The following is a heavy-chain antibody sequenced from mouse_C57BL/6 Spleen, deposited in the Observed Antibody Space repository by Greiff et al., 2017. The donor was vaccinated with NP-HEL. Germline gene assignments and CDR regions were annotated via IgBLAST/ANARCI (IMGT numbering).Heavy chain of an antibody. V-gene: IGHV1-80*01. J-gene: IGHJ4*01. CDR3: ARPYYGSSYGAMDY. CDR2: IYPGDGDT. Sequence: QVHVKQSGAELVKPGASVKLSCKASGYAFSSYWMNWVKQRPGQGLEWIGQIYPGDGDTNYIGKFKGKATLTADKSSSTAYMQLSSLTSEDSRVYSGARPYYGSSYGAMDYWGQGTSVTVSS. D-gene: IGHD1-1*01. CDR1: GYAFSSYW.